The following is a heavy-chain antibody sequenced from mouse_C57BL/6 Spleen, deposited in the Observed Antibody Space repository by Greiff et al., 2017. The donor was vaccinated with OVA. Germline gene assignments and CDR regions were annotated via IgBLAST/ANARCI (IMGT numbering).Heavy chain of an antibody. V-gene: IGHV5-17*01. J-gene: IGHJ2*01. CDR3: ARSSSYLYYFDY. Sequence: EVKLVESGGGLVKPGGSLKLSCAASGFTFSDYGMHWVRQAPEKGLEWVAYISSGSSTIYYADTVKGRFTISRDNAKNTLFLQMTSLMSEDAAMYYCARSSSYLYYFDYWGQGTTLTVSS. CDR2: ISSGSSTI. CDR1: GFTFSDYG. D-gene: IGHD1-1*01.